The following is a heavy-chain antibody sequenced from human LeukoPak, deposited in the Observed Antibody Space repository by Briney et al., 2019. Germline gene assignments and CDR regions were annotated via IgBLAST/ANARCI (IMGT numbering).Heavy chain of an antibody. CDR2: IYYSGST. J-gene: IGHJ4*02. Sequence: SETLSLTCAVYGGSFSGYYWSWIGQPPGKGLEGIGYIYYSGSTYYNPSLKSRVTISVDTSKNQFSLKLSSVTAADTAVYYCARTYYYDSSGYYYDYWGQGTLVTVSS. D-gene: IGHD3-22*01. CDR1: GGSFSGYY. CDR3: ARTYYYDSSGYYYDY. V-gene: IGHV4-34*09.